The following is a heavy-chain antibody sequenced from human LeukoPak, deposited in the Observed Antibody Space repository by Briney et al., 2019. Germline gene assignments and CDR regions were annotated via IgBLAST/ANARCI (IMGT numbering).Heavy chain of an antibody. Sequence: GGSLRLSCAASGFTFSSYGMHWVRQAPGKGLEWVAVIWYDGSNKYYADSVKGRFTISRDNSKNTLYLQMNSLGAEDTAVYYCARDRNDFWSGFDYWGQGTLVTVSS. V-gene: IGHV3-33*01. CDR2: IWYDGSNK. CDR1: GFTFSSYG. D-gene: IGHD3-3*01. CDR3: ARDRNDFWSGFDY. J-gene: IGHJ4*02.